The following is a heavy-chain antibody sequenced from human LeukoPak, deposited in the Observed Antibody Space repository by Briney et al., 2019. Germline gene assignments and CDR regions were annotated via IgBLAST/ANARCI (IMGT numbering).Heavy chain of an antibody. V-gene: IGHV3-30*18. CDR2: ISYDGSNK. D-gene: IGHD4-17*01. Sequence: GRSLRLSCAASGFTFSSYGMHWVRQAPGKGLEWVAVISYDGSNKYYADSVKGRFTISRDNSKNTLYLQMNSLRAEDTAVYYCAKDPTMAAVTTFSNYWGQGTLVTVSS. CDR1: GFTFSSYG. CDR3: AKDPTMAAVTTFSNY. J-gene: IGHJ4*02.